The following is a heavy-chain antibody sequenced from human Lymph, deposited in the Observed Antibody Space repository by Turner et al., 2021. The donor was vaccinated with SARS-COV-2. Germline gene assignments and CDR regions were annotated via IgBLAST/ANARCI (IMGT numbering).Heavy chain of an antibody. D-gene: IGHD3-10*01. J-gene: IGHJ4*02. Sequence: QVQLVESGGGVVQPGRSLRLSCAASGFTFSSYGMHWVRQAPGKGLEGVAVIWFDGSNENYAYSVKGGFTISRDNSKNTLYLQMNSLRAEDTAVYYCARDLRFGELPAADHWGQGTLVTVSS. V-gene: IGHV3-33*01. CDR2: IWFDGSNE. CDR3: ARDLRFGELPAADH. CDR1: GFTFSSYG.